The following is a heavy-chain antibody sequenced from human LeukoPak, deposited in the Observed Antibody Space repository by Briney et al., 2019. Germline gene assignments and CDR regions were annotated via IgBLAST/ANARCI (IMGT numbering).Heavy chain of an antibody. J-gene: IGHJ5*02. CDR2: INPNSGTT. D-gene: IGHD6-6*01. CDR1: GYSFTGYY. V-gene: IGHV1-2*02. Sequence: ASVKVSCKASGYSFTGYYIHWVRQAPGQGLEWMGYINPNSGTTEYEQNFQGRLTMTRDTSISTAYMELSRLRSDDTAVYYCARWVHIGSSGHNWFDPWGQGTLVTVSS. CDR3: ARWVHIGSSGHNWFDP.